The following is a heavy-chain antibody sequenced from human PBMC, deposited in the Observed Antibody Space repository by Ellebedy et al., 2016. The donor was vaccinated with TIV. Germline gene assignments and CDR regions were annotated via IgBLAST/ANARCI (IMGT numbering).Heavy chain of an antibody. CDR1: GGSISSYY. Sequence: MPSETLSLTCTVSGGSISSYYWSWIRQPPGKGLEWIGYIYYSGITNYNPSLKSRVTISVDTSKNQFSLKLSSVTAADTAVYYCARHLGYYYDSSGHGMDVWGQGTTVTVSS. CDR3: ARHLGYYYDSSGHGMDV. J-gene: IGHJ6*02. CDR2: IYYSGIT. V-gene: IGHV4-59*08. D-gene: IGHD3-22*01.